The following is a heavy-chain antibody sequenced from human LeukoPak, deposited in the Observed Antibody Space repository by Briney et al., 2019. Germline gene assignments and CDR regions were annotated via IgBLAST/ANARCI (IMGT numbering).Heavy chain of an antibody. D-gene: IGHD6-19*01. J-gene: IGHJ4*02. Sequence: GRSLRLSCAASGFTFSSYAMHWVRQAPGKGLEWVAVISYDGSNKYYADSVKGRFTISRDNSKNTLYLQMNSLRAEDTAVYYCARDRGYSSGCVDYWGQGTLVTVSS. V-gene: IGHV3-30-3*01. CDR3: ARDRGYSSGCVDY. CDR1: GFTFSSYA. CDR2: ISYDGSNK.